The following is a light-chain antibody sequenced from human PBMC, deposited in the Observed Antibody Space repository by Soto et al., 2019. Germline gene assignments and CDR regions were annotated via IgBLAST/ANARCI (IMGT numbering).Light chain of an antibody. CDR1: SSDVGSYNF. Sequence: QSALTQPASVSGAPGQASTISCTGTSSDVGSYNFVSWYQQQPGNAPKLMIYDGSTRPSGVSNRFSGSKSGNTAPLTSSGLHAEDEADYYCCSNAGSSPWVFGGGTKLTVL. V-gene: IGLV2-23*01. J-gene: IGLJ3*02. CDR3: CSNAGSSPWV. CDR2: DGS.